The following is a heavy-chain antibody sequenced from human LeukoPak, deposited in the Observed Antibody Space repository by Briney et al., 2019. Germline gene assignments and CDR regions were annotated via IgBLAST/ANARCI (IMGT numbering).Heavy chain of an antibody. CDR1: GGSISSYC. CDR2: IYYSGST. CDR3: ARDTTAAFFFDY. Sequence: PSETLSLTCTVSGGSISSYCWSWIRQPPGKGLEWIGYIYYSGSTNYNPSLKSRVTISVDTSKNQFSLKLSSATAADTAVYYCARDTTAAFFFDYWGQGTLVTVSS. J-gene: IGHJ4*02. V-gene: IGHV4-59*01. D-gene: IGHD1-14*01.